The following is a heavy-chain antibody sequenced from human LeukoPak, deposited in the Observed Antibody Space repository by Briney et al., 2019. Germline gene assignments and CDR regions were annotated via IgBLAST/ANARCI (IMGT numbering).Heavy chain of an antibody. CDR2: IYYSGST. Sequence: SETLSLTCTVSGGSISSHYWSWIRQPPGKGLEWIGYIYYSGSTNYNPSLKSRVTISVDTSKNQFSLKLSSVTAADTAVYYCARGSQISRFLGLYMDVWGKGTTVTVSS. CDR3: ARGSQISRFLGLYMDV. D-gene: IGHD3-16*01. CDR1: GGSISSHY. V-gene: IGHV4-59*11. J-gene: IGHJ6*03.